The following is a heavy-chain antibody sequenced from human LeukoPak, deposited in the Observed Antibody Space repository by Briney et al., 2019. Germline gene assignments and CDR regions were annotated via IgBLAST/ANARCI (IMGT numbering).Heavy chain of an antibody. J-gene: IGHJ4*02. CDR2: INHSGST. D-gene: IGHD3-16*01. Sequence: PSETLSLNCAVYGGSFSGYYWSWIRQPPGKGLEWIGEINHSGSTNYNPSLKSRVTISVDTSKNQFSLKLSSVTAADTAVYYCAEEMGDFDYWGQGTLVTVSS. CDR3: AEEMGDFDY. V-gene: IGHV4-34*01. CDR1: GGSFSGYY.